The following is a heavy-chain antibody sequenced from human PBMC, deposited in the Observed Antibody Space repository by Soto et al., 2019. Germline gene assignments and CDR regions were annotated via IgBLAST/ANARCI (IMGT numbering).Heavy chain of an antibody. CDR2: ISAYNGNT. V-gene: IGHV1-18*04. Sequence: QVQLVQSGAEVKKPGASVKVSCKASGYTFTSYGISWVRQAPGQGLEWMGWISAYNGNTNYAQKLQGRVTMTTDTSTGTAYMELRSLGSDDTAVYYCARGGGAPWSTYYYYYGMDVWGQGTTVTVSS. CDR3: ARGGGAPWSTYYYYYGMDV. CDR1: GYTFTSYG. D-gene: IGHD2-8*01. J-gene: IGHJ6*02.